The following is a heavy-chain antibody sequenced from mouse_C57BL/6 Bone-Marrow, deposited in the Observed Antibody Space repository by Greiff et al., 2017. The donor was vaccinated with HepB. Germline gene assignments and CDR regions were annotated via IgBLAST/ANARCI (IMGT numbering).Heavy chain of an antibody. Sequence: VQLQQPGAELVKPGASVKMSCKASGYTFTSYWITWVKQRPGQGLEWIGDIYPGSGSTNYNEKFKSKATLTVDTSSSTAYMQLSSLTSEDSAVYYCAYYDYDGEAWFAYWGQGTLVTVSA. D-gene: IGHD2-4*01. CDR2: IYPGSGST. J-gene: IGHJ3*01. CDR1: GYTFTSYW. V-gene: IGHV1-55*01. CDR3: AYYDYDGEAWFAY.